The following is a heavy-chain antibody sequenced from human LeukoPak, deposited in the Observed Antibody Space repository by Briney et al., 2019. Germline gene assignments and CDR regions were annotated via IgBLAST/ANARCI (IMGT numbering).Heavy chain of an antibody. V-gene: IGHV1-8*01. CDR2: MNPNSGNT. CDR3: AAGETTVTTNWFDP. D-gene: IGHD4-17*01. CDR1: GYTFTSYD. J-gene: IGHJ5*02. Sequence: ASVKVSCKASGYTFTSYDINWVRQATGQGLEWMGWMNPNSGNTGYAQKFQGRVTMTRNTSISTAYMELSSLTSEDTAVYYCAAGETTVTTNWFDPWGQGTLVTVSS.